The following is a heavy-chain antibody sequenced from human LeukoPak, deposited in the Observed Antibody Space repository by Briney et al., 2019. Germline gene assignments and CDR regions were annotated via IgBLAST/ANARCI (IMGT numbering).Heavy chain of an antibody. CDR2: IWYDGSNK. CDR1: GFTFSSYG. J-gene: IGHJ4*02. CDR3: ARNERYYYGSGSCDY. D-gene: IGHD3-10*01. Sequence: GGSLRLSCAASGFTFSSYGMHWVRQAPGKGLEWVAVIWYDGSNKYYADSVKGRFTISRDNPKNTLYLQMNSLRAEDTAVYYCARNERYYYGSGSCDYWGQGTLVTVSS. V-gene: IGHV3-33*01.